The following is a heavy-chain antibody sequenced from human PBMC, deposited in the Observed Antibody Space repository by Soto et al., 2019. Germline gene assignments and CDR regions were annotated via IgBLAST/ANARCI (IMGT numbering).Heavy chain of an antibody. V-gene: IGHV5-10-1*01. D-gene: IGHD3-22*01. CDR3: ARQIYDSDTGPNFQYYFDS. CDR2: IDPSDSYT. Sequence: GESLKISCKGSGYSFTSYWISWVRQMPGKGLEWMGRIDPSDSYTNYSPSFQGHVTISADKSISTAYLQWSSLRASDTAMYYCARQIYDSDTGPNFQYYFDSWGQGTPVTVSS. J-gene: IGHJ4*02. CDR1: GYSFTSYW.